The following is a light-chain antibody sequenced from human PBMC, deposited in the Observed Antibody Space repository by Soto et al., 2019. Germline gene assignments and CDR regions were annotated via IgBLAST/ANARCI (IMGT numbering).Light chain of an antibody. CDR3: SSYTNIKTGV. J-gene: IGLJ7*01. CDR2: DVN. Sequence: QSVLTQPASVSGSPGQSITISCTGTSSDIGSYNYVSWYQQHPGKAPKLIIYDVNNRPSGVSNRFSGSKSGYTASLTISGLQAEDEADYYCSSYTNIKTGVFGGGTQLTVL. V-gene: IGLV2-14*03. CDR1: SSDIGSYNY.